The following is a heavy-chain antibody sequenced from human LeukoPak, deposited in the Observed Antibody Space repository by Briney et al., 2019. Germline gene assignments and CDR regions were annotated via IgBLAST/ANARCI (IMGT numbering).Heavy chain of an antibody. CDR1: GFTFSNYG. J-gene: IGHJ5*02. CDR2: ISGSGDTT. V-gene: IGHV3-23*01. D-gene: IGHD3-16*01. CDR3: AKDISWGSYIT. Sequence: GGSLRLSCAASGFTFSNYGMNWVRQAPGKGLEWVSGISGSGDTTYYADSVEGRFTISRDNSKSTLYLQMNSLRAEDTALYYCAKDISWGSYITWGQGTLVTVSS.